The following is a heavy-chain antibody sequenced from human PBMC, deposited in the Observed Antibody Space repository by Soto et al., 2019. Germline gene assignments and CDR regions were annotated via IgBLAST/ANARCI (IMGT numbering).Heavy chain of an antibody. CDR1: AFPFSSFA. CDR2: ILYDGSNK. CDR3: ARDYYSDDSGRFDY. J-gene: IGHJ4*02. V-gene: IGHV3-30-3*01. D-gene: IGHD3-22*01. Sequence: QVQLEEPGGGVAQPGGSLRLSCAVSAFPFSSFAMHWVRQAPDKGLEWVAKILYDGSNKYYADSVNGRFIISRDNSKNTLYLQMNSLRAEDTAVYYGARDYYSDDSGRFDYWGQGTLVTVSS.